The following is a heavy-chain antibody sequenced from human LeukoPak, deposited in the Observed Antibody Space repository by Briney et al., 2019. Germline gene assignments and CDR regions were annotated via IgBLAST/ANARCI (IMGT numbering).Heavy chain of an antibody. D-gene: IGHD3-16*01. Sequence: PGGSLRLSCAASGFSFGIYWMSRVRQAPGKGLEWVAYIQQDGSETYYADSVKGRFTISRDNAKNSLHLQMNSLRVEDTAVYYCARDGGGLDYWGQGTQVTVSS. CDR1: GFSFGIYW. V-gene: IGHV3-7*01. CDR2: IQQDGSET. J-gene: IGHJ4*02. CDR3: ARDGGGLDY.